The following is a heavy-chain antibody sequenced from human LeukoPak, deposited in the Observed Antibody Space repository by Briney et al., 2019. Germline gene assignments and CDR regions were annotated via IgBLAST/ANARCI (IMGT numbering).Heavy chain of an antibody. Sequence: PGGSLRLSCAASGFTFYNYGMHWVRLAPGKGLEWVAVISYDASFNYHTDSVKGRFTISRDNSKNTLYLQMDSLRAEDTAVYFCAKEGFVMNYYGEHVGGSYYFDHWGQGTLVTVSS. CDR3: AKEGFVMNYYGEHVGGSYYFDH. CDR1: GFTFYNYG. J-gene: IGHJ4*02. D-gene: IGHD4-17*01. V-gene: IGHV3-30*18. CDR2: ISYDASFN.